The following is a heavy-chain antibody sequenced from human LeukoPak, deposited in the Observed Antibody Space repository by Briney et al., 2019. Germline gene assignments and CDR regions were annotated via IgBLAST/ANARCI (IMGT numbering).Heavy chain of an antibody. CDR1: GYTFTSYG. CDR3: ARDQNYDYVGGSYRPLAY. D-gene: IGHD3-16*02. Sequence: ASVKVSCKASGYTFTSYGISWVRQAPGQGLEWMGWISAYNGNTNYAQKLQGRVTMTTDTSTSTAYMELRSLRSDDTAVYYCARDQNYDYVGGSYRPLAYGGQGPLVTVP. V-gene: IGHV1-18*01. J-gene: IGHJ4*02. CDR2: ISAYNGNT.